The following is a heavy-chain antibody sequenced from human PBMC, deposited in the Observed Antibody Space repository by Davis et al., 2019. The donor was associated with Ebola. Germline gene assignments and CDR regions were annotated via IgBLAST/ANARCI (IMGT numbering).Heavy chain of an antibody. CDR2: INHSGST. D-gene: IGHD5-24*01. CDR1: GGSISSSSYY. Sequence: GSLRLSCTVSGGSISSSSYYWSWIRQPPGKGLEWIGEINHSGSTNYNPSLKSRVTISVDTSKNQFSLKLSSVTAADTAVYYCARGRWLDYWGQGTLVTVSS. CDR3: ARGRWLDY. J-gene: IGHJ4*02. V-gene: IGHV4-39*07.